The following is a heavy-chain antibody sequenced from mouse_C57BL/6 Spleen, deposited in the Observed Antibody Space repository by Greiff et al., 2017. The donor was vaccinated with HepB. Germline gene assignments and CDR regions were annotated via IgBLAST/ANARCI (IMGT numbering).Heavy chain of an antibody. J-gene: IGHJ1*03. CDR2: INPNNGGT. D-gene: IGHD1-1*01. CDR3: ARGDYASSYLCYFDV. CDR1: GYTFTDYN. Sequence: EVQLQQSGPELVKPGASVKMSCKASGYTFTDYNMHWVKQSHGKSLEWIGYINPNNGGTSYNQKFKGKATLTVNKCSSTAYMELRSLTSEDSAVYYCARGDYASSYLCYFDVWGTETTVTVSS. V-gene: IGHV1-22*01.